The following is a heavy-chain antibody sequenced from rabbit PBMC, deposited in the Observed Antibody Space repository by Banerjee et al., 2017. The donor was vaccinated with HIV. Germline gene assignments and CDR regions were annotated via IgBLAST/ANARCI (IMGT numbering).Heavy chain of an antibody. D-gene: IGHD8-1*01. V-gene: IGHV1S45*01. CDR2: IKTLGSA. CDR3: ARDRAGISNAAGYYFSL. CDR1: GFDISNYNM. J-gene: IGHJ4*01. Sequence: QEQLKETGGGLVQPEGSLTLTCKASGFDISNYNMQWVRQSPGKGLESIGFIKTLGSASYASWAKGRFTISKTSSTTVTLQMTSLTAADTATYFCARDRAGISNAAGYYFSLWGPGTLVTV.